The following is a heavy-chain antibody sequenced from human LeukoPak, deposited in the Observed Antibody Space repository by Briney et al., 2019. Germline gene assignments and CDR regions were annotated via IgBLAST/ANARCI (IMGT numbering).Heavy chain of an antibody. J-gene: IGHJ4*02. CDR1: GLSVSSYA. Sequence: GGSLRLSCAALGLSVSSYATSWGRQAPGKGLEWVSAISGRGGSTYYADSVKGRFTISRDNSKTTLYLQIHRLRDENTAVYYCAKDGDGATHGMPLDYWGQGTLVTVSS. CDR3: AKDGDGATHGMPLDY. V-gene: IGHV3-23*01. D-gene: IGHD1-26*01. CDR2: ISGRGGST.